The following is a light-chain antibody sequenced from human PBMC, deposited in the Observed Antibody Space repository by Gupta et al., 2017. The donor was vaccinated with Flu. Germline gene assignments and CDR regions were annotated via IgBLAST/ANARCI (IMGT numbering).Light chain of an antibody. CDR1: SSNFGAGYD. CDR2: GNN. Sequence: QSVLTQPPSVSGAPGQRLTISCTGSSSNFGAGYDVHWYQQLPGTAPKLLTYGNNNRPSGVPDRFSGSKSGTSASLAITGLQAEDEAHYYCQSYDSSLSGSVFGGGTKLTVL. J-gene: IGLJ3*02. V-gene: IGLV1-40*01. CDR3: QSYDSSLSGSV.